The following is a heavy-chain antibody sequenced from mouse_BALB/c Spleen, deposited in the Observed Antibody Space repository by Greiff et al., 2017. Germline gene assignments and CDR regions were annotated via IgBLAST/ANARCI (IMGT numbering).Heavy chain of an antibody. D-gene: IGHD2-1*01. CDR1: GFNIKDYY. J-gene: IGHJ4*01. Sequence: EVKLQESGAELVRSGASVKLSCTASGFNIKDYYMHWVKQRPEQGLEWIGWIDPENGDTEYAPKFQGKATMTADTSSNTAYLQLSSLTSEDTAVYYCRSYGNHGAMDYWGQGTSVTVSS. V-gene: IGHV14-4*02. CDR3: RSYGNHGAMDY. CDR2: IDPENGDT.